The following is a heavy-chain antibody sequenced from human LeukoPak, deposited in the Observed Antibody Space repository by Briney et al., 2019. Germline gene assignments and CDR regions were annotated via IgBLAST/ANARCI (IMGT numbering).Heavy chain of an antibody. Sequence: GGSLRLSCAASGFTFSSYSMNWVRQAPGKGLEWVSSIGSSSSYIYYADSVKGRFTISRDNAKNSLHLQMNSLRAEDTAVYCCAASNKHTAMFDYWGQGTLVTVSS. V-gene: IGHV3-21*01. CDR1: GFTFSSYS. CDR2: IGSSSSYI. J-gene: IGHJ4*02. D-gene: IGHD5-18*01. CDR3: AASNKHTAMFDY.